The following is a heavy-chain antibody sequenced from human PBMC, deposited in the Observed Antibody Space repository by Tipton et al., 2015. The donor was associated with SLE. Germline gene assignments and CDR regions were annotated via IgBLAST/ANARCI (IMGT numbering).Heavy chain of an antibody. CDR1: GGSISSIGYF. CDR2: IHHSGKT. D-gene: IGHD3-22*01. Sequence: TLSLTCSVSGGSISSIGYFWGWIRQSPGKGLEWIGSIHHSGKTYFNPSLKSRVTMSIDTSRNEVFLRLTSVTAADTAVYYCARHDYDSNGYYQHYFDYWGQGTLVTVSS. J-gene: IGHJ4*02. V-gene: IGHV4-39*01. CDR3: ARHDYDSNGYYQHYFDY.